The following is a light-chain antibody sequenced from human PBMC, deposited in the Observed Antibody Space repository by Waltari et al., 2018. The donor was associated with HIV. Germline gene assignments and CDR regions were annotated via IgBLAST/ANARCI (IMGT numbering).Light chain of an antibody. V-gene: IGKV1-39*01. CDR1: QNINNY. CDR3: LQTYSIPFP. CDR2: GAS. Sequence: DIQMTQSPSSLSGSVGDSVTITCRASQNINNYLSWYQQKPAKAPKLLIYGASSLQRGVSSRCTTTGSGADFTHTIRGLQPEDFATYYCLQTYSIPFPFGGGTKVEI. J-gene: IGKJ4*01.